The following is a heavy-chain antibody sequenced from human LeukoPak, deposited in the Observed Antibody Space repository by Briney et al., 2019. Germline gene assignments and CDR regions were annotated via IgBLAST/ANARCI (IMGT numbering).Heavy chain of an antibody. CDR1: GGSISSGSYY. CDR3: ARDIATIVVVTQPGGDAFDI. J-gene: IGHJ3*02. Sequence: SETLSLTCTVSGGSISSGSYYWSWIRQPAGKGLEWIGRIYTSGSTNYNPSLKSRVTMSVDTSKNQFSLKLSSVTAADTAVYYCARDIATIVVVTQPGGDAFDIWGQGTMVTVSS. V-gene: IGHV4-61*02. CDR2: IYTSGST. D-gene: IGHD3-22*01.